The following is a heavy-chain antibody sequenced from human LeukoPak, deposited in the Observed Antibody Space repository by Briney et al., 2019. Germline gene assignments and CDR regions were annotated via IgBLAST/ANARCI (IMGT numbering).Heavy chain of an antibody. CDR1: GFTFSSFW. CDR2: MKQDGREK. J-gene: IGHJ4*02. CDR3: AREDVGALDY. D-gene: IGHD3-16*01. V-gene: IGHV3-7*01. Sequence: GGSLRLSCAASGFTFSSFWMTWVRQAPGKGLEWVANMKQDGREKHYVDSVKGRFTISRDNARNSLYLQMNSLRAEDSAVYYCAREDVGALDYWGQGTLVTVSS.